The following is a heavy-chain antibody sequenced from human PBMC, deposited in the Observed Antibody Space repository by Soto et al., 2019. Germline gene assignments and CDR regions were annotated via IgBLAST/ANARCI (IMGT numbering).Heavy chain of an antibody. J-gene: IGHJ5*02. V-gene: IGHV3-23*01. CDR2: ISGSGGST. Sequence: GGSLRLSCAASGFTFSSYAMSWVRQAPGKGLEWVSAISGSGGSTYYADSVKGRFTISRDNSKNTLYLQMNSLRAEDTAVYYCAKGVAVAGTFSWFDPWGQGTLVTVSS. D-gene: IGHD6-19*01. CDR1: GFTFSSYA. CDR3: AKGVAVAGTFSWFDP.